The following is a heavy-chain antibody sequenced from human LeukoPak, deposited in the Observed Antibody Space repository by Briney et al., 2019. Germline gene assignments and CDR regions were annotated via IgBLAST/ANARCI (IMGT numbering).Heavy chain of an antibody. J-gene: IGHJ4*02. Sequence: GGSLRLSCAASGFTFSSYAMSWVRQAPGKGLEWVSAISGSGGITSYADSVKGRFTISRDNSKNTLYLQMNSLRAEDTAVYYCARVSPNTVTTLQYSDYWGQGTLVTVSS. V-gene: IGHV3-23*01. D-gene: IGHD4-17*01. CDR1: GFTFSSYA. CDR3: ARVSPNTVTTLQYSDY. CDR2: ISGSGGIT.